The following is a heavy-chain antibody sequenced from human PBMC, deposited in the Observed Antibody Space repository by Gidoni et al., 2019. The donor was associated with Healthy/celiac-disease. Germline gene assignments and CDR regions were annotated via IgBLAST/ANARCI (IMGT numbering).Heavy chain of an antibody. Sequence: QVQLVQSGAEVKKPGASVKVSCKASGYTFTSYDINWVRQATGQGLEWMGWMNPNSGNTGYAQKFQGRVTMTRNTSISTAYMELSSLRSEDTAVYYCARLFVVVTGNYYYGMDVWGQGTTVTVSS. J-gene: IGHJ6*02. CDR3: ARLFVVVTGNYYYGMDV. CDR2: MNPNSGNT. CDR1: GYTFTSYD. D-gene: IGHD2-21*02. V-gene: IGHV1-8*01.